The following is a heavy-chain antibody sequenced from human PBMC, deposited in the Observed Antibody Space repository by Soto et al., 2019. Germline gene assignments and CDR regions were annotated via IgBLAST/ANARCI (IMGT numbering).Heavy chain of an antibody. CDR1: GGTFSSYA. V-gene: IGHV1-69*06. Sequence: SVKVSCKASGGTFSSYAISWVRQAPGQGLEWMGGIIPIFGTANYAQKFQGRVTITADKSTSTAYMELSSLRAEDTAVYYCAREGGDPRLYYYYGMDVWGQGTTVTVSS. CDR3: AREGGDPRLYYYYGMDV. D-gene: IGHD2-21*02. J-gene: IGHJ6*02. CDR2: IIPIFGTA.